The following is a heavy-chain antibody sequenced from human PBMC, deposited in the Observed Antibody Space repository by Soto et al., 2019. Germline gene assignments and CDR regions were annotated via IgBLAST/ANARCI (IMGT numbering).Heavy chain of an antibody. CDR3: ARDIDTSGRYGWFDP. D-gene: IGHD3-10*01. CDR1: GFTFSSYG. V-gene: IGHV3-33*01. J-gene: IGHJ5*02. CDR2: IWYDGSKK. Sequence: QVQVVESGGGVVQPGRSLRLSCAASGFTFSSYGMHWVRQAPGKGLEWVAVIWYDGSKKYYADSVKGRFTISRDESKNTLYLQMNSLRAEDPAVYYCARDIDTSGRYGWFDPWGHGTLVTVSS.